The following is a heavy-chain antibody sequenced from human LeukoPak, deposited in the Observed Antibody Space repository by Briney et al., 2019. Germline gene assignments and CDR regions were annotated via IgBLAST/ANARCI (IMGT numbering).Heavy chain of an antibody. D-gene: IGHD2-21*01. Sequence: SCAXXGFTFSSYAMSWVRQAPGKGLEWVSAISGSGGSTYYADSVKGRFTISRDNSKNTLYLQMNSLRAEDTAVYYCAKGSSGDWDAFDIWGQGTMVTVSS. CDR2: ISGSGGST. J-gene: IGHJ3*02. V-gene: IGHV3-23*01. CDR1: GFTFSSYA. CDR3: AKGSSGDWDAFDI.